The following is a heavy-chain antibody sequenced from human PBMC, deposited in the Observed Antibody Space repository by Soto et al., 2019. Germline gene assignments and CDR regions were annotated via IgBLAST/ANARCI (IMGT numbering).Heavy chain of an antibody. J-gene: IGHJ5*02. CDR3: ARLGGYYQSLDT. CDR2: VYYTGTT. Sequence: SETLSLTCTVSGGSIDSYYWTWIRQPPGQGLEWIGYVYYTGTTTYSPSLKSRVTISVDTSMNQISLKLSSVTAADTAFYYCARLGGYYQSLDTWGQGTLVTVSS. CDR1: GGSIDSYY. V-gene: IGHV4-59*08. D-gene: IGHD3-22*01.